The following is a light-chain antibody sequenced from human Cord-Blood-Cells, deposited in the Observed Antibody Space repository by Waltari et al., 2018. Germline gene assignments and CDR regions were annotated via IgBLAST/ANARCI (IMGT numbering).Light chain of an antibody. CDR2: RNN. V-gene: IGLV1-47*01. CDR3: AAWDDSLSGWV. CDR1: SSNIGSNY. J-gene: IGLJ3*02. Sequence: QSVLTQPPSASGTPGQRVTISCYGSSSNIGSNYVSWYQQLPGTAPKLLIYRNNQRPSGVPDRFSGSKSGTSASLAISGLRSEDEADYYCAAWDDSLSGWVFGGGTKLTVL.